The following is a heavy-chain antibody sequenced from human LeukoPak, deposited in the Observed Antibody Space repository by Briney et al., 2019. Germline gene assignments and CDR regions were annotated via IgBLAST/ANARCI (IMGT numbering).Heavy chain of an antibody. CDR2: INTNTGNP. J-gene: IGHJ1*01. CDR1: GYTFTSYA. D-gene: IGHD2-15*01. CDR3: ARAGRIYCSGGSCYSARAAEYFQH. Sequence: ASVKVSCKASGYTFTSYAMNWVRQAPGQGLEWMGCINTNTGNPTYAQGFTGRFVFSLDTSVSTAYLQISSLKAEDTAVYYCARAGRIYCSGGSCYSARAAEYFQHWGQGTLVTVSS. V-gene: IGHV7-4-1*02.